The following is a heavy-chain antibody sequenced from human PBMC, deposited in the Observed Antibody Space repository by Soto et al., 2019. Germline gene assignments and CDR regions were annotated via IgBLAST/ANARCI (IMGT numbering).Heavy chain of an antibody. CDR1: GFIFTDAW. J-gene: IGHJ4*02. D-gene: IGHD2-15*01. V-gene: IGHV3-15*07. CDR2: VKTKAQGERK. Sequence: EVQLVESGGGLVRPGGSLRLSCATSGFIFTDAWMNWVLQAPGKGLEWVDSVKTKAQGERKDYGEAVQGRLTNTRDDSKTSLHLQMTGLRTEDTAVYYCTTGSVEGYWGQGVLVTVSS. CDR3: TTGSVEGY.